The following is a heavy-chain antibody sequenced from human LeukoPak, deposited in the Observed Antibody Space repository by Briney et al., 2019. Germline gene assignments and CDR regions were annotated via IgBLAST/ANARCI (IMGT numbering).Heavy chain of an antibody. CDR2: IYYSGST. D-gene: IGHD5-18*01. V-gene: IGHV4-31*03. CDR3: ARAGLDTAMVTPFDY. Sequence: SETLSLTCTVSGGSISSGGYYWSWIRQHPGKGLEWIGYIYYSGSTYCNPSLKSRVTISVDTSKNQFSLKLSSVTAADTAVYYCARAGLDTAMVTPFDYWGQGTLVTVSS. CDR1: GGSISSGGYY. J-gene: IGHJ4*02.